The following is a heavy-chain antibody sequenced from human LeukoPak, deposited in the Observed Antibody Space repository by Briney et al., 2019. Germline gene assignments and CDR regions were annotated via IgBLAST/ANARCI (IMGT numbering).Heavy chain of an antibody. CDR1: GYDFTTYW. CDR3: ARRDYYDSSGYLDY. V-gene: IGHV5-51*01. D-gene: IGHD3-22*01. CDR2: IYPGDSDT. J-gene: IGHJ4*02. Sequence: GESLKISCKGFGYDFTTYWIGWVRQMPGKGLEWMGVIYPGDSDTRYSPSFQGQVTISADKSISTAYLQWSSLKASDTAMYYCARRDYYDSSGYLDYWGQGTLVTVSS.